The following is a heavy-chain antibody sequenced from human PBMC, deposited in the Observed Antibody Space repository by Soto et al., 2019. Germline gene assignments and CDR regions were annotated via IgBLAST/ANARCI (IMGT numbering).Heavy chain of an antibody. Sequence: EVQLVESGGGLVQSGGSLRLSCAASGYTFRNYWMHWVRQAPGKGLVWVSRIRDYGRVNYADSVAGRFTISRDDAKSELYLQMSSLRLEDTAVYYGARGGVEAFDYWGQGALVTVSS. D-gene: IGHD3-3*01. CDR2: IRDYGRV. CDR1: GYTFRNYW. V-gene: IGHV3-74*01. J-gene: IGHJ4*02. CDR3: ARGGVEAFDY.